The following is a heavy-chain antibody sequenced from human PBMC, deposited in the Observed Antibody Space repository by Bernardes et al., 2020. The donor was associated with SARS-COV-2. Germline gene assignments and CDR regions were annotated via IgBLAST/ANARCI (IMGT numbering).Heavy chain of an antibody. V-gene: IGHV3-23*01. CDR3: ANLGGGDYLCWFDP. D-gene: IGHD4-17*01. J-gene: IGHJ5*02. CDR2: ISASAGRT. Sequence: GGSLRLSRAASGFTFSSYAMTWVRQAPGKGLEWVSGISASAGRTYSADSVKGRFTISRDNSKNTLYLQMNSLRAEDTAVYYCANLGGGDYLCWFDPRGRGPLSTVSS. CDR1: GFTFSSYA.